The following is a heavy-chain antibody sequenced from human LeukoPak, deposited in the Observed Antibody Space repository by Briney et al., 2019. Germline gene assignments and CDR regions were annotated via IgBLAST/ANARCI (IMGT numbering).Heavy chain of an antibody. CDR2: IYPDGST. Sequence: PSETLSLTCAVSGGSISSGGYSWNWIRRPPGKGLEWIGYIYPDGSTYYNPSLTSRVTMSVDRSKNQFSLKLSSVTAADTAVYFCASGTYDSSRYYYFDYWGQGTLVTVSS. CDR1: GGSISSGGYS. V-gene: IGHV4-30-2*01. J-gene: IGHJ4*02. D-gene: IGHD3-22*01. CDR3: ASGTYDSSRYYYFDY.